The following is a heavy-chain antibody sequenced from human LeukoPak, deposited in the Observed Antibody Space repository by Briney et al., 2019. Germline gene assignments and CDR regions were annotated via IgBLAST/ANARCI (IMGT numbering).Heavy chain of an antibody. CDR1: GFTFSSYA. J-gene: IGHJ3*02. D-gene: IGHD6-19*01. Sequence: GGSLRLSCAASGFTFSSYAMSWVRQAPGKGLEWVSAISGSGDSTYYADSVKGRFTISRDNSKNTLYLQMNSLRAEDTAVYYCATGYSSGWYWGDAFDIWGQGTMVTVSS. CDR2: ISGSGDST. CDR3: ATGYSSGWYWGDAFDI. V-gene: IGHV3-23*01.